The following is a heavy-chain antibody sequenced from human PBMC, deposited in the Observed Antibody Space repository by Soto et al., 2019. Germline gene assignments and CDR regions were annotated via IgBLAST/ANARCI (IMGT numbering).Heavy chain of an antibody. CDR1: GFTFSSYN. CDR3: ARALDFWSAYFDY. V-gene: IGHV3-21*01. J-gene: IGHJ4*02. Sequence: PGGSLRLSCAASGFTFSSYNMNWVRQAPGKGLEWVSSISSSSSYIYYADSVKGRFTISRDNSKNTLYLQMNSLRTEDTAVYYCARALDFWSAYFDYWGQGSLVTVSS. D-gene: IGHD3-3*01. CDR2: ISSSSSYI.